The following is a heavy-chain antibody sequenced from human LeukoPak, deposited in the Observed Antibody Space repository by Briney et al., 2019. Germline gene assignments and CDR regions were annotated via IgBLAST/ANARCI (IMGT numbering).Heavy chain of an antibody. D-gene: IGHD3-3*01. CDR1: GGSLSSSNSF. CDR2: AYYSGST. Sequence: PAETLSLTCTVSGGSLSSSNSFWGWVRQSPRKGLEWLGNAYYSGSTYYNPSLRSRVTISVDTSKNQFSLKLTSVTAADTATYYCARRFRRGYDFVSGGHYFDSWGLGTLVTVSS. J-gene: IGHJ4*02. V-gene: IGHV4-39*01. CDR3: ARRFRRGYDFVSGGHYFDS.